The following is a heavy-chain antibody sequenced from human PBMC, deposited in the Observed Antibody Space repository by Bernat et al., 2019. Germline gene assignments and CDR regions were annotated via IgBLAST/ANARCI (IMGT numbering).Heavy chain of an antibody. J-gene: IGHJ6*02. Sequence: QVQLVQSWAEVKKPGASVKVSCKASGYTFTSYYMHWVRQAPGQGLEWMGIINPSGGSTSYAQKFQGRVTMTRDTSTSTVYMELSSLRSEDTAVYYCARSFYDSSGYYYYYYYYGMDVWGQGTTVTVSS. D-gene: IGHD3-22*01. CDR3: ARSFYDSSGYYYYYYYYGMDV. CDR1: GYTFTSYY. V-gene: IGHV1-46*01. CDR2: INPSGGST.